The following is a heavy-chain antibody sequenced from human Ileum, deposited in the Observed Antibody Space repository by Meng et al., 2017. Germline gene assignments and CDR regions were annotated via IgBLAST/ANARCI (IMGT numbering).Heavy chain of an antibody. CDR3: VRHGGKYFDS. V-gene: IGHV4-4*02. CDR2: IYLAGSP. J-gene: IGHJ4*02. CDR1: GGSISSSFY. D-gene: IGHD2-15*01. Sequence: HVQLQESGPVLVEPSGTLSLTCTVSGGSISSSFYWSWVRQSPGKGLEWIGQIYLAGSPNYNPSLESRVTISVDKSKNQFSLRLTSVTAADTAIFYCVRHGGKYFDSWGQGTLVTVS.